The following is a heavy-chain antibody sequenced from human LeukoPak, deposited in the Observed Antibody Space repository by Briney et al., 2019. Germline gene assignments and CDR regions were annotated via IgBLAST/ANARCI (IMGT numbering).Heavy chain of an antibody. V-gene: IGHV3-7*01. Sequence: GGSLRLSCEASGFTFSNYWMDWVRQAPGKGLEWVANIKQDGSEKYYVDSVKGRFTISRDNAKNSLYLQMNSLRAEDTAVYYCARYDTGHLSNWFDPWGQGTLVTVSS. CDR2: IKQDGSEK. CDR3: ARYDTGHLSNWFDP. J-gene: IGHJ5*02. D-gene: IGHD1-1*01. CDR1: GFTFSNYW.